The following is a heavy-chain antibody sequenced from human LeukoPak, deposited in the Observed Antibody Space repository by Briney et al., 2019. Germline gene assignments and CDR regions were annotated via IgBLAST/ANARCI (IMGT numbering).Heavy chain of an antibody. CDR3: AKAVAGYWYFDL. V-gene: IGHV3-23*01. CDR1: GFTFSNYA. J-gene: IGHJ2*01. CDR2: ISGSGGIT. Sequence: PGGSLRLSCVASGFTFSNYAMTWVRQAPGKGLEWVSDISGSGGITYYADSVRGRLTISRDNSLNTLYLQMNSLRAEDTAVYYCAKAVAGYWYFDLWGRGTLLTASS. D-gene: IGHD6-19*01.